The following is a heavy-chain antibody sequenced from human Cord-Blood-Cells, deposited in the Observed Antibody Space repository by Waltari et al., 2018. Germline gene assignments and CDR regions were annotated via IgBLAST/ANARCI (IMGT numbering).Heavy chain of an antibody. CDR1: GYTFTSYG. CDR2: ISAYNGNT. J-gene: IGHJ3*02. Sequence: QVQLVQSGAEVKKPGAPVKVSCKASGYTFTSYGISWVRPAPGPGLEWMGWISAYNGNTNYAQKLQVRVTMTTDTSTSTAYMELRSLRSDDTAVYYCARDGSRTGTDAFDIWGQGTMVTVSS. CDR3: ARDGSRTGTDAFDI. V-gene: IGHV1-18*04. D-gene: IGHD1-1*01.